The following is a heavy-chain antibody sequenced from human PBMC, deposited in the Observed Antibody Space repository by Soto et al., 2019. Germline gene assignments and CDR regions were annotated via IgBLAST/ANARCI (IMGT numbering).Heavy chain of an antibody. V-gene: IGHV1-46*01. CDR3: ALTLWFGELSQY. Sequence: QVQLVQSGAEVKKPGASVKVSCKASGYTFTSYYIHWVRQAPGQGLEWMGIINPSGGSTSYAQKFQGRVTMTRDTSTSTVYMELSSLRSEDTAVYYCALTLWFGELSQYWGQGTLVTVSS. J-gene: IGHJ4*02. CDR1: GYTFTSYY. CDR2: INPSGGST. D-gene: IGHD3-10*01.